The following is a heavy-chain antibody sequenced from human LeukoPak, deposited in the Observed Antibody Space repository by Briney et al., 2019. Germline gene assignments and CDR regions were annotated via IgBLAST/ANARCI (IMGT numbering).Heavy chain of an antibody. CDR2: INPSGGST. CDR1: GYTFTSYY. V-gene: IGHV1-46*01. CDR3: ARKSSQGNAGYFQH. Sequence: ASVKVSCKASGYTFTSYYMHWLRQAPGQGLEWMGIINPSGGSTNYAQKLQGRVTMTRDTSTSTVFMELSRLRSEDTAVYYCARKSSQGNAGYFQHWGQGTLVTVSS. J-gene: IGHJ1*01.